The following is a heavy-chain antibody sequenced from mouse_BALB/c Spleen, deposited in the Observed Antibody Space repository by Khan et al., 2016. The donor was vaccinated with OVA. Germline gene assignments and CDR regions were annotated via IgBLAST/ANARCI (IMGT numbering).Heavy chain of an antibody. D-gene: IGHD1-2*01. CDR1: GYSITSDYA. CDR3: ASSITAN. J-gene: IGHJ2*01. V-gene: IGHV3-2*02. Sequence: VELVESGPGLVKPSQSLSLTCAVTGYSITSDYAWIWIRQFPGNKLEWMGDISYSGSTSYNPALKRRISITRDTSKNQSVLQLNCVTTEDTATDYCASSITANWGQGTTLTVSS. CDR2: ISYSGST.